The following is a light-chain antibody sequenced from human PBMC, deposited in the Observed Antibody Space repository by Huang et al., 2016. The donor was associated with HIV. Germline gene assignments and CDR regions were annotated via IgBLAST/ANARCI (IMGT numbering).Light chain of an antibody. J-gene: IGKJ2*01. V-gene: IGKV2-30*01. Sequence: DVVLTQSPLSLPVTLGQPASISCRSSQSLRYSDGFTYLNWFQQRPGQSPRRLIYRVSRRDSGVPDRFSGSGSGLDFTLKISRVAAEDVGVYYCMQGTHWPSTFGQGTKLEIK. CDR1: QSLRYSDGFTY. CDR2: RVS. CDR3: MQGTHWPST.